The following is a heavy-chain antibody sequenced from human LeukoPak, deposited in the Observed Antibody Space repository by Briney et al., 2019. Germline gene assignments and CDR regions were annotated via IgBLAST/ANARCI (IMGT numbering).Heavy chain of an antibody. CDR1: GATPSKIS. J-gene: IGHJ4*02. Sequence: ASVKVSCKVSGATPSKISIDWVRQAHGKGLEWMGSVGHEDGTTIHAQKFQGRFNMTVDTATDTAYMEMSSLMSEDTAIYYCATGAIVFDYWGQGTLVTVSS. D-gene: IGHD3-22*01. CDR2: VGHEDGTT. V-gene: IGHV1-24*01. CDR3: ATGAIVFDY.